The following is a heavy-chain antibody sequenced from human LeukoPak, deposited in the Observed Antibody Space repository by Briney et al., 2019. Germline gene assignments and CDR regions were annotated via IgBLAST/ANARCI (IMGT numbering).Heavy chain of an antibody. CDR1: GFTFSSYA. J-gene: IGHJ3*02. CDR2: ISSNGGST. CDR3: VKDQGAMVRGGAFDI. Sequence: GGSLRLSCSASGFTFSSYAMHWVRQAPGKGLEYVTAISSNGGSTYYADSVKGGFTISRDNSKNTLYLQMSSLRAEDTAVYYCVKDQGAMVRGGAFDIWGQGTMVTVSS. V-gene: IGHV3-64D*06. D-gene: IGHD3-10*01.